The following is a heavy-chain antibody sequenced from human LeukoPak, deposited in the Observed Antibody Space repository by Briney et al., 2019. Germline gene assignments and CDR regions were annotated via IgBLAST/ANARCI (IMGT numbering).Heavy chain of an antibody. J-gene: IGHJ6*03. CDR2: IYTSGST. Sequence: PSETLSLTCTVSGGSISSYYWSWIRQPAGKGLEWIGRIYTSGSTNYNPSLKSRVTMSVDTPKNQFSLKLSSVTAADTAVYYCAGYDFWSGYYTNYYYYYMDVWGKGTTVTVSS. CDR3: AGYDFWSGYYTNYYYYYMDV. V-gene: IGHV4-4*07. CDR1: GGSISSYY. D-gene: IGHD3-3*01.